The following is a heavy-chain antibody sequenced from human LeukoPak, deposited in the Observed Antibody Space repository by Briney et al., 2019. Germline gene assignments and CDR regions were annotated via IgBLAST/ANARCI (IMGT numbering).Heavy chain of an antibody. V-gene: IGHV3-30*02. CDR1: GFTFSSYG. CDR2: IRYDGSNK. D-gene: IGHD4-23*01. J-gene: IGHJ3*02. CDR3: ARNYGGNSDAFDI. Sequence: PGGSLRLSCAASGFTFSSYGMHWVRQAPGKGLEWVAFIRYDGSNKYYADSVKGRFTISRDNSKNTLYLQMNSLRAEDTAVYYCARNYGGNSDAFDIWGQGTMVTVSS.